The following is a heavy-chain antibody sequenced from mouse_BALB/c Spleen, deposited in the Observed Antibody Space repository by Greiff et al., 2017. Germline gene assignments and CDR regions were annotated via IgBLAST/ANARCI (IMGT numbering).Heavy chain of an antibody. CDR2: IDPANGNT. V-gene: IGHV14-3*02. D-gene: IGHD1-1*01. CDR3: ARATLWYFDV. Sequence: VQLQQSGAELVKPGASVKLSCTASGFNIKDTYMHWVKQRPEQGLEWIGRIDPANGNTKYDPKFQGKATITADTSSNTAYLQLSSLTSEDSAVYYCARATLWYFDVWGAGTTVTVSS. J-gene: IGHJ1*01. CDR1: GFNIKDTY.